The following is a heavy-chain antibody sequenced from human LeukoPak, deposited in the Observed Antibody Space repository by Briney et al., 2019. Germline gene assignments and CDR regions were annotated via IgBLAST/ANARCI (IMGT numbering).Heavy chain of an antibody. D-gene: IGHD5-18*01. CDR3: VRVGRIQYFDY. CDR2: ISSGGDTM. CDR1: GFTFSSYE. V-gene: IGHV3-48*03. Sequence: GGSLRLSCTASGFTFSSYEMNWVGQAPGKGLEWVSYISSGGDTMFYADSVKGRFTMSRDNAKDSLSLQMNTLRAEDTAVYYCVRVGRIQYFDYWGQGTLVTVSS. J-gene: IGHJ4*02.